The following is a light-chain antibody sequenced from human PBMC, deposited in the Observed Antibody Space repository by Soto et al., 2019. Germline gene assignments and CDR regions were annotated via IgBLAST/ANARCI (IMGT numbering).Light chain of an antibody. CDR1: QTVSITY. V-gene: IGKV3-15*01. CDR3: QQYNNWPLT. Sequence: TQSPGTLSLSPGESATLSCRASQTVSITYLTWYQQKPGQAPRLLIYGASTRATGIPARFSGSGSGTEFTLTISSLQSEDFAVYYCQQYNNWPLTFGQGTKVDNK. J-gene: IGKJ1*01. CDR2: GAS.